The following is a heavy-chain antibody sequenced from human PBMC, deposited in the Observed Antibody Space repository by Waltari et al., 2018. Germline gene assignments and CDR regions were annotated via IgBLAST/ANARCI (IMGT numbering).Heavy chain of an antibody. CDR2: INPNSGGT. D-gene: IGHD5-18*01. J-gene: IGHJ4*02. CDR3: ARDKRAAMADY. CDR1: GYTFTGYY. V-gene: IGHV1-2*02. Sequence: QVQLVQSGAEVKKPGASVKVSCKASGYTFTGYYMHWVRQAPGQGLEWMGWINPNSGGTNDAQKCQGRVTMTRDTSISTAYMELSRLRSDDTAVYYCARDKRAAMADYWGQGTLVTVSS.